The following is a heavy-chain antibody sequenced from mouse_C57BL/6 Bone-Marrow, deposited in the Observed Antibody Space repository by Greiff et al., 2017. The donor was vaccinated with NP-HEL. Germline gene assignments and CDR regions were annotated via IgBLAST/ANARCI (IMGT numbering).Heavy chain of an antibody. J-gene: IGHJ4*01. CDR3: ARDLMDY. Sequence: VQLQQSGAELVKPGASVKLSCKASGYTFTSYWMQWVKQRPGQGLEWIGEIDPSDSYTNYNQKFKGKATLTVDTSSSTAYMQLSSLTSEDSAVYYCARDLMDYWGQGTSVTVSS. CDR2: IDPSDSYT. CDR1: GYTFTSYW. V-gene: IGHV1-50*01.